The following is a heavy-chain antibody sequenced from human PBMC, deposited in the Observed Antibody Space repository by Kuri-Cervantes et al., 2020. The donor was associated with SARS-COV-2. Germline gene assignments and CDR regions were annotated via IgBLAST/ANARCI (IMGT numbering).Heavy chain of an antibody. J-gene: IGHJ4*02. Sequence: GESLKISCAASGSTFSSYTLNWVRQAPEKGLEWVSSISSSSSTIYYADSVKGRFTISRDNAKNSLYLQMNSLRAEDTAVYYCAKDLGDGGWHPVDYWGQGTLVTVSS. CDR2: ISSSSSTI. CDR3: AKDLGDGGWHPVDY. D-gene: IGHD5-12*01. CDR1: GSTFSSYT. V-gene: IGHV3-48*01.